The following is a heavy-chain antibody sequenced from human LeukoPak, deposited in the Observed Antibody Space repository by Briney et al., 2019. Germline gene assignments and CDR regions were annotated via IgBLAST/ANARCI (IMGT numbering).Heavy chain of an antibody. CDR2: IIPIFGTA. CDR1: GGTFSSYA. Sequence: SVKVSCKASGGTFSSYAISWVRQAPGQGLEWMGRIIPIFGTANYAQKFQGRVTITADESTSTAYMELSSLRSEDTAVYYCARGILAYCGGDCYSPPGDYWGQGTLVTVSS. D-gene: IGHD2-21*02. J-gene: IGHJ4*02. CDR3: ARGILAYCGGDCYSPPGDY. V-gene: IGHV1-69*15.